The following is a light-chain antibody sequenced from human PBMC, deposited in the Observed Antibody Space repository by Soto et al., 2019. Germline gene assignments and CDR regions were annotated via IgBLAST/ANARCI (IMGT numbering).Light chain of an antibody. CDR1: QSVSTY. J-gene: IGKJ1*01. CDR3: QQYGSSPPSWT. CDR2: DAS. V-gene: IGKV3-20*01. Sequence: EIVLTQSPATLSLSPGERATLSCRASQSVSTYLAWYQQRPGQAPRLLIYDASYRATDIPPRFSGSGSGTDFTLTISRLEPEDFAVYYCQQYGSSPPSWTFGQGTKVEIK.